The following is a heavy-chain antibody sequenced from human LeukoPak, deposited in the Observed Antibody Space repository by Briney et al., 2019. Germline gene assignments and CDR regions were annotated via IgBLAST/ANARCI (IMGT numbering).Heavy chain of an antibody. CDR2: INPNSGGT. CDR1: GYTFTSYG. J-gene: IGHJ4*02. V-gene: IGHV1-2*02. D-gene: IGHD3-16*02. CDR3: ARSSRAVWGSYRSYYFDY. Sequence: WASVKVSCKASGYTFTSYGISWVRQAPGQGLEWMGWINPNSGGTNYAQKFQGRVTMTRDTSISTAYMELSRLRSDDTAVYYCARSSRAVWGSYRSYYFDYWGQGTLVTVSS.